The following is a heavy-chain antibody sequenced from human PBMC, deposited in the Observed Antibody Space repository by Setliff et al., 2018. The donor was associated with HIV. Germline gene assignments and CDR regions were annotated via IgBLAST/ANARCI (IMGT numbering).Heavy chain of an antibody. CDR2: IYHSGTT. Sequence: SETLSLTCAVSGYSISSGHYWGWIRQPPGKGLEWIGRIYHSGTTYDNPSLKSRVTISVDTSKNQFSLKLRAVTAADTAVYYCARHGAYEAYYDYMDVWGKGTTVTVSS. CDR3: ARHGAYEAYYDYMDV. V-gene: IGHV4-38-2*01. D-gene: IGHD5-12*01. J-gene: IGHJ6*03. CDR1: GYSISSGHY.